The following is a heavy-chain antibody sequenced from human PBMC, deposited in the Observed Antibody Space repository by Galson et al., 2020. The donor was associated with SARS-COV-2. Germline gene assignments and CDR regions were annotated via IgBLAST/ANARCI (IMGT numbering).Heavy chain of an antibody. CDR2: ISSSGSTI. D-gene: IGHD3-22*01. CDR3: ARDRPYYDSSGYYPYFDY. Sequence: NSGGSLRLSCAASGFTFSDYYMSWIRQAPGKGLEWVSYISSSGSTIYYADSVKGRFTISRDNAKNSLYLQMNSLRAEDTAVYYCARDRPYYDSSGYYPYFDYWGQGTLVTVSS. V-gene: IGHV3-11*01. CDR1: GFTFSDYY. J-gene: IGHJ4*02.